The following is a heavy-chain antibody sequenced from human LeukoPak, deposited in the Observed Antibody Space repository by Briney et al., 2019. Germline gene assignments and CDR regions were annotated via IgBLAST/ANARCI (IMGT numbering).Heavy chain of an antibody. Sequence: PGGSLRLSCTASGFTFSSYTMTWVRQAPGKGLKWVSTITTGDGNTYYADSVKGRFTVSRDDSKNTLYLQMNSLRAEDTAEYYCAKDSNGWYQRGSNYFDYWGQGTLVTVSS. J-gene: IGHJ4*02. D-gene: IGHD6-19*01. CDR1: GFTFSSYT. CDR3: AKDSNGWYQRGSNYFDY. CDR2: ITTGDGNT. V-gene: IGHV3-23*01.